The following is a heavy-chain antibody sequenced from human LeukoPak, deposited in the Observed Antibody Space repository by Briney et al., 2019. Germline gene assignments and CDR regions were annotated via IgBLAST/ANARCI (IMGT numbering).Heavy chain of an antibody. Sequence: PSEPLSLTCTVSGGSISSYYRSWIRQPPGKGLEWIGYISYSGSINYNPSLKSRVTISVDTSKNQFSLKLSSMTAADTAVYYCASDKGYSNNYFDYWGQGTLVTVSS. D-gene: IGHD6-13*01. CDR1: GGSISSYY. J-gene: IGHJ4*02. CDR3: ASDKGYSNNYFDY. V-gene: IGHV4-59*08. CDR2: ISYSGSI.